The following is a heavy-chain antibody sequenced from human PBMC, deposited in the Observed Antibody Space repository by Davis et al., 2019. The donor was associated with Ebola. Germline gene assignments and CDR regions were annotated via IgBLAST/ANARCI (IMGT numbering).Heavy chain of an antibody. J-gene: IGHJ4*02. CDR2: VSGSGDTA. D-gene: IGHD2-15*01. Sequence: GGSLRLSCAASGFTFSSYVMSWVRQAPGKGLEWVSSVSGSGDTAYYADSVKGRFTTSRDNSKNTLSLQMNSLRAEDTAVYYCASVYCTSGTCYVNYWGQGSLVTVSS. CDR3: ASVYCTSGTCYVNY. CDR1: GFTFSSYV. V-gene: IGHV3-23*01.